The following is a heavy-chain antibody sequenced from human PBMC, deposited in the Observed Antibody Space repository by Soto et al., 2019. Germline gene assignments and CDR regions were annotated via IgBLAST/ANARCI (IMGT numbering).Heavy chain of an antibody. V-gene: IGHV1-8*01. CDR3: ARGHDYGDYDAFDI. CDR2: MRADSGNT. Sequence: QVQVVQSGAEVKKPGASVKVSCKASGYTFTSYDINWVRQATGQGLEWMGWMRADSGNTGYAQKFQGRVTMTRNTSINTSYMELSSLRSEDTAVYYCARGHDYGDYDAFDIWGQGTMVTVSS. J-gene: IGHJ3*02. D-gene: IGHD4-17*01. CDR1: GYTFTSYD.